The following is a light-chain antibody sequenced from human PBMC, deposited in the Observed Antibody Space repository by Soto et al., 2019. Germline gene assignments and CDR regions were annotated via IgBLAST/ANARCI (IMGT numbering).Light chain of an antibody. Sequence: QSALTQPPSASGSPGQSVTISCTGTSSDVGGYNYVSWYQQHPGKAPKLMIYEVSKRPSGVPDRFSGSKSGNTASLTVSGLQGEDEADYYCSSYGGDTDYVFGTGTKVTVL. V-gene: IGLV2-8*01. CDR2: EVS. CDR1: SSDVGGYNY. J-gene: IGLJ1*01. CDR3: SSYGGDTDYV.